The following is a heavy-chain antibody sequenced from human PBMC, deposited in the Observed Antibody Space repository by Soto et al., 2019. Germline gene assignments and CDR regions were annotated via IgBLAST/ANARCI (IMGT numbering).Heavy chain of an antibody. CDR3: SRGKYTAARDS. CDR2: INGDGSFT. V-gene: IGHV3-74*01. J-gene: IGHJ4*02. Sequence: GGSLRLSCAASGFTFSDYYMHWVRQAPGKGLVWVSFINGDGSFTSYRDSVKGRFTISRDNARNTMYLQMDSLRAEDTAVYYCSRGKYTAARDSWGQGTLVTVSS. CDR1: GFTFSDYY. D-gene: IGHD6-6*01.